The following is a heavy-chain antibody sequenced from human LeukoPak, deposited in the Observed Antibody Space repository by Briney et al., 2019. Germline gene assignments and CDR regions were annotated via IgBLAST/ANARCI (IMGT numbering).Heavy chain of an antibody. CDR1: GGSFCGYY. V-gene: IGHV4-34*01. Sequence: SETLSLTCAVYGGSFCGYYWSWIRQPPGPGLEGIGEINHSGSTNYNPSLKSRVTISVDTSKNQFSLKLSSVTAADTAVYYCARSSPYSSIAPFDYWGQGTLVTVSS. J-gene: IGHJ4*02. CDR2: INHSGST. CDR3: ARSSPYSSIAPFDY. D-gene: IGHD6-13*01.